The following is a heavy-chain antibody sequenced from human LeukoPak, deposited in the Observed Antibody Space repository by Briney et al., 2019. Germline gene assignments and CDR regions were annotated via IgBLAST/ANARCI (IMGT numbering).Heavy chain of an antibody. D-gene: IGHD4-17*01. CDR1: GFTVCSNY. Sequence: GGSLRLSCAATGFTVCSNYMSWVRQARGKGVEWVSVIYSGGSTYYADSVKGRFTISRDNSKNTLYLQMNSLRAEDTAVYYCARVVFDGDLDYWGQGTLVTVSS. V-gene: IGHV3-53*01. J-gene: IGHJ4*02. CDR2: IYSGGST. CDR3: ARVVFDGDLDY.